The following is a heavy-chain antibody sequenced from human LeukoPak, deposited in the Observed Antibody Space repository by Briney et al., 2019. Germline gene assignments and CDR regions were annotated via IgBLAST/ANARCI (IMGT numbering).Heavy chain of an antibody. CDR3: ARRAGAYSHPYDY. Sequence: GGSLRLSCAASGFTSSIYPMHWVRQAPGKGLEWVAVIAYDGSYKYYADSVKGRFTISRDNSKNTLYLQMNSLRAEDTAVYYCARRAGAYSHPYDYWGQGTLVTVSS. J-gene: IGHJ4*02. D-gene: IGHD4/OR15-4a*01. CDR2: IAYDGSYK. V-gene: IGHV3-30*14. CDR1: GFTSSIYP.